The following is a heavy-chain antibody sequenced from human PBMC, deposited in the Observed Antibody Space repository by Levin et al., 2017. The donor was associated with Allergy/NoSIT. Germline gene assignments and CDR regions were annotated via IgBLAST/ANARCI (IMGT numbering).Heavy chain of an antibody. D-gene: IGHD2/OR15-2a*01. J-gene: IGHJ6*02. V-gene: IGHV1-18*01. CDR2: LRPNNGKT. CDR1: GYIFNDFG. CDR3: ARALGQRDLGSDHYFPYALDV. Sequence: ASVKVSCKASGYIFNDFGINWVRQAPGQGLEWMGWLRPNNGKTNYAQKVQDRLTMTTDTSTSTAYMELRSLRSDDTAVYYCARALGQRDLGSDHYFPYALDVWGQGTMVTV.